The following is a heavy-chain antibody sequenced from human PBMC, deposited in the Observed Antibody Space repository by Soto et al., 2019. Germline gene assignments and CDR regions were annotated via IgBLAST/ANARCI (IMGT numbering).Heavy chain of an antibody. J-gene: IGHJ4*02. CDR2: IWYDGSNE. CDR1: GFTFSSYC. CDR3: ARESVTSSGRYWALDY. D-gene: IGHD6-19*01. Sequence: GSLRLSCPASGFTFSSYCMHWVRQAPGKGLELVAVIWYDGSNEYYADSVKGRFTISRDNSKNTLYLQMNRLRAEDTAVYNYARESVTSSGRYWALDYWGKGTLVTVSS. V-gene: IGHV3-33*01.